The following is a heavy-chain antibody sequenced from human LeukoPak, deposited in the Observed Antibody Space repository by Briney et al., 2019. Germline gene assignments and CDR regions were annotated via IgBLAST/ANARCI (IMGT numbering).Heavy chain of an antibody. CDR3: ARDVVGTAMVMGLDY. Sequence: SQTLSLTCTVSGGSVSSGSYYWSWIRQPPGKGLEWIGYIYYSGSTNYNPSLKSRVTISVDTSKNQFSLKLSSVTAADTAVYYCARDVVGTAMVMGLDYWGQGTLVTVSS. CDR2: IYYSGST. J-gene: IGHJ4*02. CDR1: GGSVSSGSYY. D-gene: IGHD5-18*01. V-gene: IGHV4-61*01.